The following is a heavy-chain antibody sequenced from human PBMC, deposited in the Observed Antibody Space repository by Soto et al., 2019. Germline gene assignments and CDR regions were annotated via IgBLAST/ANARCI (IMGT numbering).Heavy chain of an antibody. J-gene: IGHJ4*02. CDR2: MYNSGST. CDR1: GGSISSYY. V-gene: IGHV4-59*08. CDR3: ASMGYHYGSGSYPLDY. Sequence: QVQLQESGPGLVKPSETLSLTCTVSGGSISSYYWTWIRQPPGKGLEWIGFMYNSGSTHYNPSLKSRVTISLDTSKNKLSLNLRSVPAADTAVYYCASMGYHYGSGSYPLDYWGQGTLVTVSS. D-gene: IGHD3-10*01.